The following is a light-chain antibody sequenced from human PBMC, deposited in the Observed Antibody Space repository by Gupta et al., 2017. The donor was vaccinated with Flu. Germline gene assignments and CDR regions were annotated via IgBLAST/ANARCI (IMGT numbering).Light chain of an antibody. J-gene: IGKJ1*01. CDR1: QSISSW. V-gene: IGKV1-5*03. Sequence: MTESWSHQPAARGDRVTITCRASQSISSWLAWYQQKPGKAPNLLVYKASNLESGVPSRFSGSGSGTEFTLTISSLQPDDFATYYCQQYNSYSRTFGQGTKVEIK. CDR2: KAS. CDR3: QQYNSYSRT.